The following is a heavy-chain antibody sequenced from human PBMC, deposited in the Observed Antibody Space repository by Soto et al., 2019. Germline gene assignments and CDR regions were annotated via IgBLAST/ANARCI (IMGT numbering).Heavy chain of an antibody. J-gene: IGHJ4*02. CDR1: GGSISSGDYY. V-gene: IGHV4-30-4*01. Sequence: QVQLQESGPGLVKPSQTLSLTCTVSGGSISSGDYYWSWIRQPPGKGLEWLGYIYYSGSTYYNPSRKSRVNISVDTSKNQFSLKLSSVTAADTAVYYCSRVGGFGATTFDYWGQGTLVTVSS. CDR2: IYYSGST. D-gene: IGHD3-10*01. CDR3: SRVGGFGATTFDY.